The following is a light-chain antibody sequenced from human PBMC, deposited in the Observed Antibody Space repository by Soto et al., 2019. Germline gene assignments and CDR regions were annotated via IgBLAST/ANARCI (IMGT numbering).Light chain of an antibody. J-gene: IGLJ2*01. V-gene: IGLV2-14*03. Sequence: QSALTQPASVSGSPGQSITISCTGTSRDVGGYNYVSWYQNHPGKAPKLMIYDVSNRPSGVSNRFSGSKSGNTASLTISGLQAEDEADYYCSSYTSSSVVFCGGTKLTVL. CDR1: SRDVGGYNY. CDR2: DVS. CDR3: SSYTSSSVV.